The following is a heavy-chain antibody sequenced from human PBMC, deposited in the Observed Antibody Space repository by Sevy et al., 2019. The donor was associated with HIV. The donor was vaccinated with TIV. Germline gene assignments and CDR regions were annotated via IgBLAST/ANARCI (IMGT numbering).Heavy chain of an antibody. CDR2: IKSKTDGGTT. D-gene: IGHD1-26*01. CDR3: TTDPSTVGATTTDY. Sequence: GGSLRLSCAASGFTFSNAWMSWVRQAPGKGLEWVGRIKSKTDGGTTDYAAPVKGRFTISRDDSRNTLYLQMNSLKTEDTAVYYCTTDPSTVGATTTDYWGQGTLVTVSS. V-gene: IGHV3-15*01. J-gene: IGHJ4*02. CDR1: GFTFSNAW.